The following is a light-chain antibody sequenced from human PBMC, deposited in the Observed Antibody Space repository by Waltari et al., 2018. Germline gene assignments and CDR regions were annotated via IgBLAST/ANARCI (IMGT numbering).Light chain of an antibody. CDR2: RNT. CDR1: HSNIGSNF. V-gene: IGLV1-47*01. CDR3: AAWDDSLSGRV. J-gene: IGLJ2*01. Sequence: QSVLTQPPSMSGIAGQRVTISCSGSHSNIGSNFVYWYQQFPGMAPQLLIFRNTQRPSGVPDRFSASKAGASASLAISGLRSEDEADYYCAAWDDSLSGRVFGGGTKLTV.